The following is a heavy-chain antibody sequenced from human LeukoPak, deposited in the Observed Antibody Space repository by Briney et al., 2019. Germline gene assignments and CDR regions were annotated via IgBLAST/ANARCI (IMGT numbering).Heavy chain of an antibody. D-gene: IGHD3-22*01. CDR3: VKAAIVVVITANFDH. J-gene: IGHJ4*02. CDR1: GFTFSSYA. V-gene: IGHV3-64D*06. Sequence: GGSLRLSCSASGFTFSSYAMHWVRQAPGKGLEYVSAISSNGGSTYYADSVKGRFTISRDNSKNTLYLQMSSLRAEDTAVYYCVKAAIVVVITANFDHWGQGTLVTVSS. CDR2: ISSNGGST.